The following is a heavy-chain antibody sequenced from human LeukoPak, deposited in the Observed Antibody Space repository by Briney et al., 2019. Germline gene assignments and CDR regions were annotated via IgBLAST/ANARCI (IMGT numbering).Heavy chain of an antibody. CDR1: GGSISSYY. J-gene: IGHJ4*02. D-gene: IGHD1-26*01. Sequence: PSETLSLTCTVSGGSISSYYWSWMRQPPGKGLGWIGYIYYSGSTNYNPSLKSRVTISVDTSKNQFSLKLSSVPAADTAVYYCARRGIGSFDYWGQGTLVTVSS. CDR3: ARRGIGSFDY. V-gene: IGHV4-59*08. CDR2: IYYSGST.